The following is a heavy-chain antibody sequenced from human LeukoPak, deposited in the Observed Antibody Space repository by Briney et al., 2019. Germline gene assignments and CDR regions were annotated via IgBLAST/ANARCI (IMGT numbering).Heavy chain of an antibody. CDR2: IYHSGST. CDR3: ARDPNTKPAVPHDY. CDR1: GYSISSGYY. Sequence: PSETLSLTCTVSGYSISSGYYWGWIRQPPGKGLEWIGSIYHSGSTYYNPSLKSRVTISVDTSKNQFSLKLSSVTAADTAVYYCARDPNTKPAVPHDYWGQGTLVTVSS. V-gene: IGHV4-38-2*02. D-gene: IGHD4-17*01. J-gene: IGHJ4*02.